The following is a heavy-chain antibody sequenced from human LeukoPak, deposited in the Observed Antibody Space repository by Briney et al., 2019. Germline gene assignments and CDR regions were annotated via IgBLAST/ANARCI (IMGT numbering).Heavy chain of an antibody. V-gene: IGHV3-23*01. CDR3: ARDRCGGDCYFDY. J-gene: IGHJ4*02. CDR1: GFTFSSYA. Sequence: GGSLRLSCAASGFTFSSYAMSWVRQAPGKGLEWVSAISGSGGSTYYADSVKGRFTISRDNSKNTLYLQMNSLRAEDTAVYYCARDRCGGDCYFDYWGQGTLVTVSS. D-gene: IGHD2-21*01. CDR2: ISGSGGST.